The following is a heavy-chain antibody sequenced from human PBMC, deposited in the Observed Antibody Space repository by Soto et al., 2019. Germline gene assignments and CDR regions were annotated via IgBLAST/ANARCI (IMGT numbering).Heavy chain of an antibody. J-gene: IGHJ4*02. Sequence: QVQLVQSGAEVKKPGSSMKVSCKASVDIFSNHGITWVRQAPGQGLEWIGGLIPMFGTANYAQKFKGRVTMTADESTSTAYMELSSLRSDDTAFYYYAQTSLGYVSGFDYWGQGALVTVSS. V-gene: IGHV1-69*01. CDR2: LIPMFGTA. CDR1: VDIFSNHG. D-gene: IGHD6-19*01. CDR3: AQTSLGYVSGFDY.